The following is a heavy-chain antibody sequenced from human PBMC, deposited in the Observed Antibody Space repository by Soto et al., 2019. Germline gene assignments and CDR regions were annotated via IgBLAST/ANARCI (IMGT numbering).Heavy chain of an antibody. V-gene: IGHV4-34*01. J-gene: IGHJ3*02. D-gene: IGHD3-10*01. CDR1: GGSFSGYY. Sequence: SETLSLACAVYGGSFSGYYWSWIRQPPGKGLEWIGEINHSGSTNYNPSLKSRVTISVDTSKNQFSLKLSSVTAADTAVYYCARGFGYDYGSGSYSPLAFDIWGQGTMVTVSS. CDR3: ARGFGYDYGSGSYSPLAFDI. CDR2: INHSGST.